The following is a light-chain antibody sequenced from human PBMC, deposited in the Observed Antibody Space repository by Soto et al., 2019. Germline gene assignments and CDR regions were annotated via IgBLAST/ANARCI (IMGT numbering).Light chain of an antibody. Sequence: ELVLRQSLGTLSLSPGERSTLSCKASQSVSNNYLAWYQQKPGQPPRLLIYGASNRATGIPDRFSGSGSGTDFTLTISRLEPEDFAVYYCKQYGSSGTFGQGTKVDIK. V-gene: IGKV3-20*01. CDR3: KQYGSSGT. CDR2: GAS. CDR1: QSVSNNY. J-gene: IGKJ1*01.